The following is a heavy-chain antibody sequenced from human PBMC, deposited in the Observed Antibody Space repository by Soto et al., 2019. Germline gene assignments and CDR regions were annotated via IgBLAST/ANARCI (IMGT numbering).Heavy chain of an antibody. J-gene: IGHJ5*02. D-gene: IGHD5-18*01. CDR2: IYSSGRT. CDR3: ARHMGTVQSNPYGRENDWCDP. CDR1: GGSISSSSYY. V-gene: IGHV4-39*01. Sequence: QLQESGPGLVKPSETLSLTCTVSGGSISSSSYYWGWIRQPPGKGLEWIGSIYSSGRTYYKPSLRSRLTISVDTSKNQFSLNLTSVTAADTAVYYCARHMGTVQSNPYGRENDWCDPWGQGTLVTVSS.